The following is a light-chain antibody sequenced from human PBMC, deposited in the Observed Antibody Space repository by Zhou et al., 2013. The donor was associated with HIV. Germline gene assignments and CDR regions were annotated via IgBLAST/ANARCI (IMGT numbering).Light chain of an antibody. CDR2: AAS. Sequence: DIQMTQSPSSLSASVGDRVTITCRASQDITHSLAWYQQRPGKAPKLLVYAASRLESGVPSRFSGSGSGTDFTLTISSLQPEDCATYYCQQFSTTPLTFGEGPRWRSN. V-gene: IGKV1-NL1*01. CDR3: QQFSTTPLT. J-gene: IGKJ4*01. CDR1: QDITHS.